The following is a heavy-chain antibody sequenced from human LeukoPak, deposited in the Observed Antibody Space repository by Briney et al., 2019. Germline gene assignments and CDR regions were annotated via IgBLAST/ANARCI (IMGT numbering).Heavy chain of an antibody. D-gene: IGHD2/OR15-2a*01. CDR3: ARGLRVYSVLLHY. Sequence: ASVKVSCKASGYTFTSYGISWVRQAPGQGLEWMGWMNPNSGNTGYAQKFQGRVTMTRNTSISTAYMELSSLRSEDTAVYYCARGLRVYSVLLHYWGQGTLVTVSS. CDR2: MNPNSGNT. CDR1: GYTFTSYG. J-gene: IGHJ4*02. V-gene: IGHV1-8*02.